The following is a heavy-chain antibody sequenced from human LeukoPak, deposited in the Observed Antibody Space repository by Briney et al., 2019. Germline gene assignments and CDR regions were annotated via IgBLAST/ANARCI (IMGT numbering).Heavy chain of an antibody. CDR2: ISGSSSYI. CDR1: GFTFSSYS. V-gene: IGHV3-21*01. Sequence: PGGSLRLSCAASGFTFSSYSMNWVRQAPGKGLEWVPSISGSSSYIYYADSVKGRFTISRDNAKNSLYLQMNSLRAEDTAVYYCARSQSQAVRKPFDYWGQGTLVTVSS. D-gene: IGHD6-19*01. J-gene: IGHJ4*02. CDR3: ARSQSQAVRKPFDY.